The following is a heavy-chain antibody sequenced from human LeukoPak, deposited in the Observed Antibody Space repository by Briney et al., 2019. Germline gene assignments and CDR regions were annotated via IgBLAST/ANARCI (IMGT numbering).Heavy chain of an antibody. CDR1: GFSFDDDG. CDR2: ISWNGGRT. J-gene: IGHJ4*02. CDR3: ASDSLRPFDY. V-gene: IGHV3-20*04. Sequence: GGSLRLSCAASGFSFDDDGMSWVRQAPGKGLEWVSGISWNGGRTHYADSVKGRFTISRDNAKNSLYLQMNSLRAEDTAVYYCASDSLRPFDYWGQGTLVTVSS. D-gene: IGHD3-16*01.